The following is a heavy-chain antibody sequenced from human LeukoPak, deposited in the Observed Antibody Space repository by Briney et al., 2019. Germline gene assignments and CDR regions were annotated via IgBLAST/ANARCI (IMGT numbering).Heavy chain of an antibody. CDR3: ARGLGYCSGGSCDTLGALGPVSLDY. CDR2: INPNSGGT. CDR1: GYTFTGYY. J-gene: IGHJ4*02. Sequence: GASVKVSCKASGYTFTGYYMHWVRQAPGQGLEWMGWINPNSGGTNYAQKFQGWVTMTRDTSISTAYMELSRLRSDDTAVYYCARGLGYCSGGSCDTLGALGPVSLDYWGQGTLVTVSS. V-gene: IGHV1-2*04. D-gene: IGHD2-15*01.